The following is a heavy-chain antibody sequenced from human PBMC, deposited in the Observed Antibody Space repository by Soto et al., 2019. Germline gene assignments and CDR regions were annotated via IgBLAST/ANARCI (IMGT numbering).Heavy chain of an antibody. J-gene: IGHJ4*02. Sequence: SETLSLTCAVSGGSISTSNWWSWVRQPPGKGLEWIGEVYHSGSTNYNPSFKSRVAISVDTSKSQFSLKLSSVTSADTAVYYCARAYGGYADYWGQGALVTVSS. D-gene: IGHD5-12*01. CDR2: VYHSGST. CDR1: GGSISTSNW. V-gene: IGHV4-4*02. CDR3: ARAYGGYADY.